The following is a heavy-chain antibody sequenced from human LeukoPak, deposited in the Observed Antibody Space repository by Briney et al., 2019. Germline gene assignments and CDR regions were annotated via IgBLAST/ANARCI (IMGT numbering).Heavy chain of an antibody. J-gene: IGHJ3*02. D-gene: IGHD3-3*01. CDR3: ASSLTIFGVVITHHDAFDI. CDR2: ISTDGTRT. Sequence: PGGSLRLSCAASGFTFSSYWMHWARQAPGKGLVWVSRISTDGTRTNSADSVKGRFTISRDNAKNTLYLQMNSLRADDTAVYYCASSLTIFGVVITHHDAFDIWGQGTMVTVSS. CDR1: GFTFSSYW. V-gene: IGHV3-74*01.